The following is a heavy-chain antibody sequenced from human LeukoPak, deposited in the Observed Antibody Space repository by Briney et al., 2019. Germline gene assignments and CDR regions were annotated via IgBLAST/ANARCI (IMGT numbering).Heavy chain of an antibody. J-gene: IGHJ3*02. D-gene: IGHD1-26*01. CDR2: IYHSGST. V-gene: IGHV4-4*02. Sequence: SETLSLTCAVSGGSISSSNWWSWVRQPPGQGLEWIGEIYHSGSTNYNPSLKSRVTISVDKSKNQFSLKLSSVTAADTAVYYCARVNVGALEEKAFDIWGQGTMVTVSS. CDR3: ARVNVGALEEKAFDI. CDR1: GGSISSSNW.